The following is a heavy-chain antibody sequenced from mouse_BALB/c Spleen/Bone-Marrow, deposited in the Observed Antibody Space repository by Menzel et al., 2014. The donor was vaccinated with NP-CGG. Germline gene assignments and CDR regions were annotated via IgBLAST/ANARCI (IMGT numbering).Heavy chain of an antibody. CDR3: ARGSYYDSLSFAY. CDR2: IILSTGAT. V-gene: IGHV1-26*01. D-gene: IGHD1-1*01. CDR1: GYSFSDYY. Sequence: EVQRGESGPELVKPGASVKISCKASGYSFSDYYMHWVKLRNGRDLDWIGIIILSTGATTNKQNFKDKASLTVDNTCSTAYMEILSLTSEDSAGYYCARGSYYDSLSFAYWGQGTLVTVAA. J-gene: IGHJ3*01.